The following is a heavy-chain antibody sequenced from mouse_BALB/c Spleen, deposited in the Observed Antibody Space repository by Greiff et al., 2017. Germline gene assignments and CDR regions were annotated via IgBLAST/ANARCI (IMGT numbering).Heavy chain of an antibody. V-gene: IGHV5-6-4*01. CDR2: ISSGGSYT. D-gene: IGHD2-4*01. Sequence: EVQRVESGGGLVKPGGSLKLSCAASGFTFSSYTMSWVRQTPEKRLEWVATISSGGSYTYYPDSVKGRFTISRDNAKNTLYLQMSSLKSEDTAMYYCTRGDYDRYCFDYWGQGTTLTVSS. CDR1: GFTFSSYT. J-gene: IGHJ2*01. CDR3: TRGDYDRYCFDY.